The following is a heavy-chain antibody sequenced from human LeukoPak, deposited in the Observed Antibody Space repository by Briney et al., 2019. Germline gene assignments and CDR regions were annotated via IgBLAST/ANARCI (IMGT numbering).Heavy chain of an antibody. CDR1: GFTFSSYW. V-gene: IGHV3-74*01. Sequence: GGSLRLSCAASGFTFSSYWMHWVRQVPGKGLVWVSRINSDGSSTSYADSVKGRFTISRDNAKNTLYVQMNSLRAEDTAVYYCAKEANILTGYYLGEFDYWGQGTLVTVSS. J-gene: IGHJ4*02. CDR2: INSDGSST. CDR3: AKEANILTGYYLGEFDY. D-gene: IGHD3-9*01.